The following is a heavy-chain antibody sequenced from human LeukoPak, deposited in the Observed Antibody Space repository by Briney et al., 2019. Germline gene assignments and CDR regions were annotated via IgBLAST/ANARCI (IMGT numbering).Heavy chain of an antibody. CDR1: GGSFSGYY. J-gene: IGHJ4*02. CDR2: INHSGST. V-gene: IGHV4-34*01. Sequence: SETLSLTCAVYGGSFSGYYWSWIRQPPGKGLEWIGEINHSGSTNYNPSLKSRVTISVDTSKNQFSLKLSSVTAADTAVYYCARDPAAAGPVYWGQGTLVTVSS. D-gene: IGHD6-13*01. CDR3: ARDPAAAGPVY.